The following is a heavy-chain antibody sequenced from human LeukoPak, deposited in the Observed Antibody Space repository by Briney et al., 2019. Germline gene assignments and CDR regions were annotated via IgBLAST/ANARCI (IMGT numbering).Heavy chain of an antibody. D-gene: IGHD2-2*01. J-gene: IGHJ6*02. Sequence: PGGSLRLSCAASGFTFDNYGMSWARQAPGKGLEWVSGINWNGGSTGYADSVKGRFTISRDNAKNSLYLQMSSLRAEATDLYYCARELGCCSSTSCYTYGMDVWGQRATVTVSS. CDR2: INWNGGST. CDR1: GFTFDNYG. CDR3: ARELGCCSSTSCYTYGMDV. V-gene: IGHV3-20*04.